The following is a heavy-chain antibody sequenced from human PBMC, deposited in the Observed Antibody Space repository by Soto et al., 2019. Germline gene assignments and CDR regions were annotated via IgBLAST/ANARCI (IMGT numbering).Heavy chain of an antibody. CDR2: IYYSGST. CDR3: VRQSGYHNWFDP. J-gene: IGHJ5*02. CDR1: GGSISSSSYY. D-gene: IGHD3-22*01. Sequence: SETLSLTCTVFGGSISSSSYYWGWIRQPPGKGLEWIGSIYYSGSTYYNPSLKSRVTISVDTSKNQFSLKLSSVTAADTAVYYCVRQSGYHNWFDPWGQGTLVTVSS. V-gene: IGHV4-39*07.